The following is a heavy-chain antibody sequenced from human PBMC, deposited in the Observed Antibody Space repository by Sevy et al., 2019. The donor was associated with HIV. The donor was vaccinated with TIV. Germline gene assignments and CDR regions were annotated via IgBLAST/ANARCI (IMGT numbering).Heavy chain of an antibody. V-gene: IGHV3-33*01. CDR3: ARGSDFNDRSAKRDFDY. D-gene: IGHD3-22*01. CDR2: IWNDGSNK. Sequence: GGSLRLSCAACGFTFSNYGMRWVRKAPGKGLEWVAVIWNDGSNKYYADSVKGRFTISRDNSKNTLYLQMNSLRVEDTAAYFCARGSDFNDRSAKRDFDYWGHGTLVTVSS. J-gene: IGHJ4*01. CDR1: GFTFSNYG.